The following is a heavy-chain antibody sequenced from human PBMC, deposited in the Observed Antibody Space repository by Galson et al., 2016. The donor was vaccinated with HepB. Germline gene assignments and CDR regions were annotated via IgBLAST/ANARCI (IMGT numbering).Heavy chain of an antibody. CDR1: GYSFIGYW. Sequence: QSGAEVKKPGESLKISCKGSGYSFIGYWIGWVRQVPGKGLEWIGIIFPGDSETKYSPSFEGQVTISVDKSISTAYLQWSSLKASDTAIYYCGGYRPMVVGPTFPGWFDRWGQGTPVTAS. CDR2: IFPGDSET. J-gene: IGHJ5*02. V-gene: IGHV5-51*01. D-gene: IGHD2-15*01. CDR3: GGYRPMVVGPTFPGWFDR.